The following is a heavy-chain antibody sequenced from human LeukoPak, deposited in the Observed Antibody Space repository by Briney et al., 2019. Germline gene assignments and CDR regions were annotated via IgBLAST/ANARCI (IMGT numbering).Heavy chain of an antibody. V-gene: IGHV3-7*01. D-gene: IGHD3-10*01. CDR2: IKPDGGEK. CDR3: ARSRGVDY. Sequence: GGSLRLSCAASGFTFSNYWLSWVRQAPGKGLEWVANIKPDGGEKFYVDSGTGPFPLSRDNAKRSLFLQMNSLRAEDTAVYYCARSRGVDYWGQGTLVTVSS. J-gene: IGHJ4*02. CDR1: GFTFSNYW.